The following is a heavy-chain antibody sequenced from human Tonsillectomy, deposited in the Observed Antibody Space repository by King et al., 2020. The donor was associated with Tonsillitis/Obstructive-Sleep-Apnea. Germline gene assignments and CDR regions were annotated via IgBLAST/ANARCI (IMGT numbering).Heavy chain of an antibody. CDR3: ARGAYGSGSYYNPFNWYFDL. CDR1: GFTVSSNY. J-gene: IGHJ2*01. Sequence: VQLVESGGGLVQPGGSLRLSCAASGFTVSSNYMSWVRQAPGKGLEWVSVIYSGGSTYYADSVKGRFTISRDNSKNTLYLQMKSLRAEDTAVYYCARGAYGSGSYYNPFNWYFDLWGRGTLVTVSS. CDR2: IYSGGST. V-gene: IGHV3-66*01. D-gene: IGHD3-10*01.